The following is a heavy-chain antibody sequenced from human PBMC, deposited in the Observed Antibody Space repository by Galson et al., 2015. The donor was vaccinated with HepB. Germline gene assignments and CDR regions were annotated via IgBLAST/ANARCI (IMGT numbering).Heavy chain of an antibody. V-gene: IGHV1-46*01. CDR2: INPSGGST. CDR1: GYTFTSYY. J-gene: IGHJ4*02. CDR3: ARDPSADLAAGSH. D-gene: IGHD6-13*01. Sequence: VKVSCKASGYTFTSYYMHWVRQAPGQGLEWMGIINPSGGSTSYAQKFQGRVTMTRNTSTSTVYMELSSLRSEDTAVYYCARDPSADLAAGSHWGQGTLVTVSS.